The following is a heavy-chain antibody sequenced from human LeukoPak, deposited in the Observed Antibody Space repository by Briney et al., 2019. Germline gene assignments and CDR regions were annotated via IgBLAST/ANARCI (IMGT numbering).Heavy chain of an antibody. V-gene: IGHV3-48*01. CDR2: FGISGTI. D-gene: IGHD5/OR15-5a*01. CDR3: AGYGVYPY. CDR1: GFAVNTYD. Sequence: GGSLILSCAASGFAVNTYDMHWVRQAPGEGPQWIAYFGISGTIYYADSVRGRFTISRDSAKNSLYLQMNGLRVDDTAIYYCAGYGVYPYWGQGTPVTVS. J-gene: IGHJ4*02.